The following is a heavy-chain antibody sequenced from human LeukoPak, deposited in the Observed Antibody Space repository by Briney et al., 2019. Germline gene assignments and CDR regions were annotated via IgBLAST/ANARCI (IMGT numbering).Heavy chain of an antibody. CDR3: AKDWPYCSGGSCSSHQSDP. Sequence: GGSLRLSCAASGFTFDDYGMSWVRQAPGKGLEWVSGINWNGGSTGYADSVKGRFTISRDNAKNSLYLQMNSLRAEDTAVYYCAKDWPYCSGGSCSSHQSDPWGQGTLVTVSS. V-gene: IGHV3-20*04. D-gene: IGHD2-15*01. CDR2: INWNGGST. J-gene: IGHJ5*02. CDR1: GFTFDDYG.